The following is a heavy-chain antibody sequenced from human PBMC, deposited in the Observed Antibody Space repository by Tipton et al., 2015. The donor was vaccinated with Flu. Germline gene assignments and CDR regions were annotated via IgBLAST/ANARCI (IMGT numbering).Heavy chain of an antibody. CDR3: ARSRVAAINELYFDF. J-gene: IGHJ4*02. CDR2: IYYSGSA. V-gene: IGHV4-61*02. D-gene: IGHD2-15*01. Sequence: TLSLTCTVSGDSITSLSYYWSWIRQPAGKGLEWVGRIYYSGSAIYNPSLKSRVTISADPSKNDFSLRLTAVTAADTAVYYCARSRVAAINELYFDFWGQGVPVTVSS. CDR1: GDSITSLSYY.